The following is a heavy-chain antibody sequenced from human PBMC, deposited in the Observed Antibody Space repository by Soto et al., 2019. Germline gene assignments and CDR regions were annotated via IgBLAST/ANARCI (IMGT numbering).Heavy chain of an antibody. V-gene: IGHV2-5*02. CDR1: GFSLSASGVG. Sequence: QITLKESGPTLVKPTQTLTLTCTFSGFSLSASGVGVGWIRQPPGKALEWLAIIYWDDAKHYSPSLKSSLTITKSTSKNQVVLTMTNMAPVDPATYYCAHKGGGDRILDYWGQGTLVTVSS. D-gene: IGHD2-21*01. CDR2: IYWDDAK. CDR3: AHKGGGDRILDY. J-gene: IGHJ4*02.